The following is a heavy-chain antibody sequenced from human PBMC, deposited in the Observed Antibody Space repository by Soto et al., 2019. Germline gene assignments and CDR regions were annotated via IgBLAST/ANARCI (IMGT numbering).Heavy chain of an antibody. Sequence: GGSLRLSCAASGFTFSSYGMHWVRQAPGKGLEWVAVISYDGSNKYYADSVKGRFTISRDNSKNTLYLQMNSLRAEDTAVYYCAKDARWPYYYGMDVWGQGTTVTVSS. D-gene: IGHD6-13*01. V-gene: IGHV3-30*18. CDR3: AKDARWPYYYGMDV. CDR1: GFTFSSYG. J-gene: IGHJ6*02. CDR2: ISYDGSNK.